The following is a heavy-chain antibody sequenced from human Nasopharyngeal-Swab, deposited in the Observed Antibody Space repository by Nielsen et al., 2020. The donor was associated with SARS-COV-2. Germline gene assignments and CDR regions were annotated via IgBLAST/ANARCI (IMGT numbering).Heavy chain of an antibody. J-gene: IGHJ4*02. CDR2: ISASGGST. CDR1: GFTFSSYA. Sequence: GEFLKISCAASGFTFSSYAMSWVRQAPGKGLEWVSAISASGGSTYSADSVKGRFTISRDNSKNTLCLQMNSLRAEDTAVYYCAKVPRPGFDSGPDYWGQGALVTVSS. D-gene: IGHD6-19*01. CDR3: AKVPRPGFDSGPDY. V-gene: IGHV3-23*01.